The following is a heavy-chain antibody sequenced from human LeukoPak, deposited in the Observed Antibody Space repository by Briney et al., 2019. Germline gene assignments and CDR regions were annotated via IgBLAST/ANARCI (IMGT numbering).Heavy chain of an antibody. Sequence: GGSLRLSCAASGFTFSNAWMSWVRQAPRKGLEWVGSIKSKTDGGTTDYAAPVKGIFTISRDDSKNTLYLQMNSLKTEDTAVYYCTTVGDYVWGSYNSFDYWGQGTLVTVSS. CDR1: GFTFSNAW. CDR3: TTVGDYVWGSYNSFDY. V-gene: IGHV3-15*01. D-gene: IGHD3-16*01. CDR2: IKSKTDGGTT. J-gene: IGHJ4*02.